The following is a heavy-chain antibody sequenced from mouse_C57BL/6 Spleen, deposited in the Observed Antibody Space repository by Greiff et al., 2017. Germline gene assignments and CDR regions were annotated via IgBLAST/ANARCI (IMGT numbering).Heavy chain of an antibody. V-gene: IGHV1-55*01. CDR1: GYTFTSYW. CDR3: ARGDYWYFDV. J-gene: IGHJ1*03. CDR2: IYPGSGST. Sequence: QVQLQQPGAELVKPGASVKMSCKASGYTFTSYWITWVKQRPGQGLEWIGDIYPGSGSTNYNETFKSKATLTVDTSSSTAYMQLSSLTSEDSAVYYCARGDYWYFDVWGTGTTVTVSS. D-gene: IGHD2-13*01.